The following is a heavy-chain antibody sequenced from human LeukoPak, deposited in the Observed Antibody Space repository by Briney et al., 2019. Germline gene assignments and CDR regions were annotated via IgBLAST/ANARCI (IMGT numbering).Heavy chain of an antibody. Sequence: GASVKVSCKASGYTFTNYGISWLRQAPGQGLEGMGWSSGYNGNTHYAPKFQDRVTLTTDGSTSTAYMDLSSLRSDDTAIYYCTRDERPSLMVATHLYNWLGPWGQATTVTVSS. V-gene: IGHV1-18*01. CDR2: SSGYNGNT. CDR1: GYTFTNYG. J-gene: IGHJ5*02. CDR3: TRDERPSLMVATHLYNWLGP. D-gene: IGHD1-1*01.